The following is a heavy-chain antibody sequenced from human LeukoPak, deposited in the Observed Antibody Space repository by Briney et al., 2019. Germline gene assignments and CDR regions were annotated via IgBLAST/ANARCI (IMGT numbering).Heavy chain of an antibody. CDR1: GFTFSSYG. J-gene: IGHJ6*03. CDR3: AKGVKVPLLRYFSYYMDV. Sequence: GGSLRLSCAASGFTFSSYGMHWVRQAPGKGLEWVAFMRHDGSNRNYADSVKGRFTISRDNSKNTLYLQMNSLRAEDTAVYYCAKGVKVPLLRYFSYYMDVWGKGTTVTISS. D-gene: IGHD3-9*01. V-gene: IGHV3-30*02. CDR2: MRHDGSNR.